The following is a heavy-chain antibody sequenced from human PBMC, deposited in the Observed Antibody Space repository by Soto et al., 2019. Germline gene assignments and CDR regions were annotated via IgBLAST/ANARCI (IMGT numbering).Heavy chain of an antibody. CDR3: AGYSYGLTLNYYCYYYMDV. CDR2: IYYSGST. J-gene: IGHJ6*03. Sequence: SETLSLTCTVSGGSISSYYWSWIRQPPGKGLEWIGYIYYSGSTNYNPSLKSRVTISVDTSKNQFSLKLSSVTAADTAVYYCAGYSYGLTLNYYCYYYMDVWGKGTTVTVSS. D-gene: IGHD5-18*01. V-gene: IGHV4-59*08. CDR1: GGSISSYY.